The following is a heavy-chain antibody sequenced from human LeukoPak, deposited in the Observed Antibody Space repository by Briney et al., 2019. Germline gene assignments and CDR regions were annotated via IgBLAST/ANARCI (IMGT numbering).Heavy chain of an antibody. CDR1: GFTFSSYS. CDR2: ISSNSSYI. CDR3: ARATPGHYDFWSGPKYNWFDP. J-gene: IGHJ5*02. D-gene: IGHD3-3*01. Sequence: PGGSLRLSCAASGFTFSSYSMNWVRQAPGKGLEWVSSISSNSSYIYYADSVKGRFTISRDNAKNSLYLQMNSLRAEDTAVYYCARATPGHYDFWSGPKYNWFDPWGQGTLVTVSS. V-gene: IGHV3-21*01.